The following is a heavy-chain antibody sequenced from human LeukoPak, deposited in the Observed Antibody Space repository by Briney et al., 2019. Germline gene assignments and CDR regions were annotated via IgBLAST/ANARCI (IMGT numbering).Heavy chain of an antibody. CDR1: GYTFTSYD. V-gene: IGHV1-18*01. J-gene: IGHJ4*02. CDR3: ARVDLLTGYYFFDY. D-gene: IGHD3-9*01. Sequence: ASVKVSCKASGYTFTSYDINWVRQAPGQGLEWMGWISAYNGNTNYAQKLQGRVTMTTDTSTSTAYMKLRSLGSDETAVYYCARVDLLTGYYFFDYWGQGTLVTVSS. CDR2: ISAYNGNT.